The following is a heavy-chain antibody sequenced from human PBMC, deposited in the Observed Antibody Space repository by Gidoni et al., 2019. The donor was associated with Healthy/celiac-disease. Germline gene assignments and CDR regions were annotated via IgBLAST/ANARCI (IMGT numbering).Heavy chain of an antibody. CDR1: GFTFSSYA. V-gene: IGHV3-30-3*01. J-gene: IGHJ4*02. CDR2: ISYDGSNK. CDR3: ARDATETAPTGIDY. Sequence: QVQLVESGGGVVQPGRSLRLSCAASGFTFSSYAMHWVRQAPGKGLEWVAVISYDGSNKYYADSVKGRFTISRDNSKNTLCLQMNSLRAEDTAVYYCARDATETAPTGIDYWGQGTLVTVSS. D-gene: IGHD3-10*01.